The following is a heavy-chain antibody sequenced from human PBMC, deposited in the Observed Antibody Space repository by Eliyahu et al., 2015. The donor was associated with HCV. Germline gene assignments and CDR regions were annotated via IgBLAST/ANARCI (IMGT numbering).Heavy chain of an antibody. CDR3: ARDFGYSSSSDHIGY. CDR1: GYAFXNYF. V-gene: IGHV1-46*01. D-gene: IGHD6-13*01. Sequence: QVQLVQSGAEVRKPGAXVKVSCEASGYAFXNYFMHWVRQAPXQGLEWMGGINPRGGTTAYAQKFQGRVTMTRDTSTSTVYMELSSLRSEDTAVYYCARDFGYSSSSDHIGYWGQGTLVTVSS. J-gene: IGHJ4*02. CDR2: INPRGGTT.